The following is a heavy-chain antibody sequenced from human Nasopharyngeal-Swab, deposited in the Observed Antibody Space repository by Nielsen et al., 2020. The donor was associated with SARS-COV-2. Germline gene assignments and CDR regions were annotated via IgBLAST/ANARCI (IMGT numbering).Heavy chain of an antibody. CDR3: TTDFYFDY. Sequence: GESLKISCATSGFVFSASAMHWVRQASGKGLEWVGRIGDKDHNYATTYGASVKGRFTISRDDSKNTAFLQLDSLKTEDTALYCCTTDFYFDYWGQGTLVTVSS. J-gene: IGHJ4*02. V-gene: IGHV3-73*01. CDR2: IGDKDHNYAT. CDR1: GFVFSASA.